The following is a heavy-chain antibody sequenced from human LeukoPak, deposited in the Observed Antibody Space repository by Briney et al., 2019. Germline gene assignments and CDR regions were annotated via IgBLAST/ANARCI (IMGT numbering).Heavy chain of an antibody. D-gene: IGHD5-12*01. CDR3: ARWGGYSGYDSDY. Sequence: GGSLRLSCAASGFTFSSYSMNWVPQAPGKGLEWVSSISSSSSYIYYADSVKGRFTISRDNAKNSLYLQMNSLRAEDTAVYYCARWGGYSGYDSDYWGQGTLVTVSS. J-gene: IGHJ4*02. V-gene: IGHV3-21*01. CDR1: GFTFSSYS. CDR2: ISSSSSYI.